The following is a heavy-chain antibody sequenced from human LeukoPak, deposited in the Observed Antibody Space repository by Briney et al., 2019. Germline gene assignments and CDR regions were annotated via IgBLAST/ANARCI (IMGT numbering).Heavy chain of an antibody. CDR1: GGTFSSYA. CDR3: ARDIHSSSGY. CDR2: IIPILGIA. Sequence: SVKVSCKASGGTFSSYAISWVRQAPGQGLEWMGRIIPILGIANYAQKFQGRVTITADKSTSTVYMELSSLRSEDAAVYYCARDIHSSSGYWGQGTLVTVSS. J-gene: IGHJ4*02. D-gene: IGHD3-22*01. V-gene: IGHV1-69*04.